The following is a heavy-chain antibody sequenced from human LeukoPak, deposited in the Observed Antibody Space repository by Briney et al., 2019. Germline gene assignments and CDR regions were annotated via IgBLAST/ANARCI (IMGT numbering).Heavy chain of an antibody. CDR1: GGSISSSNYY. CDR3: ARHSDSGTYRQYGFDT. D-gene: IGHD3-22*01. J-gene: IGHJ3*02. Sequence: SETLSLTCTVSGGSISSSNYYWGWIRQPPGEGLEWIASISSSGSTYYNPSFKSRVTISVETSKNQVSLKLSSVTAADTAVYYCARHSDSGTYRQYGFDTWGQGTMVTISS. CDR2: ISSSGST. V-gene: IGHV4-39*01.